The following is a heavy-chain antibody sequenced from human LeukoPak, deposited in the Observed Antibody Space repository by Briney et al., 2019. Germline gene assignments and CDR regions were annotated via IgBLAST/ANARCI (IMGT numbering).Heavy chain of an antibody. J-gene: IGHJ4*02. Sequence: SETLSLTCTVSGGSISSSSYYWGWIRQPPGKGLEWIGNIYYSGSTYHNPSLKSRVTISVDTSKNQFSLKLSSVTAADTAVYYCARDIMVRGVDLDYWGQGTLVTVSS. V-gene: IGHV4-39*02. D-gene: IGHD3-10*01. CDR1: GGSISSSSYY. CDR2: IYYSGST. CDR3: ARDIMVRGVDLDY.